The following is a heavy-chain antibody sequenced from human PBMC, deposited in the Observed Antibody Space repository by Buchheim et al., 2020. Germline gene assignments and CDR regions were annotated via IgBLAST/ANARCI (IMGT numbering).Heavy chain of an antibody. Sequence: EVQLVESGGGLVQPGGSLRLSCAASLFTFSSYWMSWVRQAPGKGLEWVANIKQDGSEKYYVDSVKGRFTISRDNAKNSLYLQMNSLRAEDTAVYYCARVPYSSSWSFDYWGQGTL. CDR2: IKQDGSEK. J-gene: IGHJ4*02. V-gene: IGHV3-7*01. D-gene: IGHD6-13*01. CDR1: LFTFSSYW. CDR3: ARVPYSSSWSFDY.